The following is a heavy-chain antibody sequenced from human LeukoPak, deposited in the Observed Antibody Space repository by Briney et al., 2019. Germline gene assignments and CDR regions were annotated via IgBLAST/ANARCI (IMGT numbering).Heavy chain of an antibody. J-gene: IGHJ4*02. CDR3: ASEPSSATGGSY. D-gene: IGHD1-1*01. CDR1: GFTFNRNW. CDR2: IEPDGSEK. Sequence: PGGSLRLSCAASGFTFNRNWMSWVRQAPGKGLEWVANIEPDGSEKNYVDSVRGRLTISRDNARNSLYLQINSPRAEDTAVYYCASEPSSATGGSYWGQGILVNVSS. V-gene: IGHV3-7*01.